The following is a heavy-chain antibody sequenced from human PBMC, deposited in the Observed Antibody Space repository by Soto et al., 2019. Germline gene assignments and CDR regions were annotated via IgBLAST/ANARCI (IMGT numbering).Heavy chain of an antibody. V-gene: IGHV4-59*01. CDR3: ARSRAYYDFWSGLRGPLDYGMDV. CDR1: GGSISSYY. Sequence: SETLSLTCTVSGGSISSYYWSWIRQPPGKGLEWIGYIYYSGSTNYNPSLKSRVTISVDTSKNQFSLKLSSVTAADTAVYYCARSRAYYDFWSGLRGPLDYGMDVWGQGTTVTVSS. D-gene: IGHD3-3*01. J-gene: IGHJ6*02. CDR2: IYYSGST.